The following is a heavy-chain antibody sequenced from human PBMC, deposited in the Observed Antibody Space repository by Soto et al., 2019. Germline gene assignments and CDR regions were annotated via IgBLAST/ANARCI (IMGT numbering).Heavy chain of an antibody. J-gene: IGHJ4*02. Sequence: QLQLQESGSGLVKPSQTLSLTCAVSGGSISSGGYSWSWIRQPPGKGLEWIGYIYHSGSTYYNPSLKSRVTISVDSSKNQFSLRLRSVTPADTDVYYLPRGQLLVNAYWGKGTLVTVSP. CDR1: GGSISSGGYS. CDR2: IYHSGST. CDR3: PRGQLLVNAY. V-gene: IGHV4-30-2*01. D-gene: IGHD6-13*01.